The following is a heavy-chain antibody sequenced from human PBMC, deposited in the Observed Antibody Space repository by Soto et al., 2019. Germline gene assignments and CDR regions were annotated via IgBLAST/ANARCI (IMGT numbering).Heavy chain of an antibody. Sequence: GGSLRLSCAASGYTFRDYYMSRISQAPGKGLEWISYIDTSGTKIYYADSVRGRFTITRDNAKNSLYLEMNSLRDEDTAVYYCASHYDMWSGYLSPVDYWGQGTLVTVSS. CDR3: ASHYDMWSGYLSPVDY. V-gene: IGHV3-11*01. D-gene: IGHD3-3*01. CDR1: GYTFRDYY. J-gene: IGHJ4*02. CDR2: IDTSGTKI.